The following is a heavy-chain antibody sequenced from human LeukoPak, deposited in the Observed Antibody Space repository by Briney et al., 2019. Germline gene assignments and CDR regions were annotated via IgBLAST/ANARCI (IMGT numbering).Heavy chain of an antibody. Sequence: SETLSLTCTVSGGSISSYYWSWIRQPPGKGLEWIGFIYYNERPNYNPSLKSRVTISVDTSKNQFSLKLTSVTAADTAVYYCARRGGSPLGAFDIWGQGTMVTVSS. V-gene: IGHV4-59*01. CDR2: IYYNERP. CDR3: ARRGGSPLGAFDI. CDR1: GGSISSYY. D-gene: IGHD1-26*01. J-gene: IGHJ3*02.